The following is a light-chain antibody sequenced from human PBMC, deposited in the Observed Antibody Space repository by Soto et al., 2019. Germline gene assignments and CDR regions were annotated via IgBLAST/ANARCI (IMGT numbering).Light chain of an antibody. J-gene: IGKJ3*01. CDR1: QDINNY. CDR2: DAS. V-gene: IGKV1-33*01. CDR3: QHYDNLPFT. Sequence: DIQMTQSPSSLSASVGDRVTITCQASQDINNYLIWYQQKPGKAPKLLIYDASNLETGVPSRFSGSGSGTDFTFTISSLQTEDIATYFCQHYDNLPFTVGPGTKVDIK.